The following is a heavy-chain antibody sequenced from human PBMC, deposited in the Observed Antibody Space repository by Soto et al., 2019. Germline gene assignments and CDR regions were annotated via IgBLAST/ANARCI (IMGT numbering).Heavy chain of an antibody. CDR1: GYTFTSYD. J-gene: IGHJ3*02. CDR2: MNPNSGNT. D-gene: IGHD2-2*01. Sequence: ASVKVSCKASGYTFTSYDINWVRQATGQGLEWMGWMNPNSGNTGYAQKFQGRVTMTRNTSISTAYMELSSLRSEDTAVYYCAIYCSGTSCYPGAFDIWGQGTMVTVSS. V-gene: IGHV1-8*01. CDR3: AIYCSGTSCYPGAFDI.